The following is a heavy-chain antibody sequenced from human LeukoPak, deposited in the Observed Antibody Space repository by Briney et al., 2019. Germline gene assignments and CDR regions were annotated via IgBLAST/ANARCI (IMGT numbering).Heavy chain of an antibody. CDR1: GYTXTELS. J-gene: IGHJ4*02. CDR3: TTANRLTRDSSGYYPDS. D-gene: IGHD3-22*01. V-gene: IGHV1-24*01. Sequence: ASVKVSCKVSGYTXTELSTHGVRQAPGNGLERVGGFDPEDGEAIYAQKFQGRVTMTEDTSTDTAYMELSSLRSEDTAVYYCTTANRLTRDSSGYYPDSWGQGTLVTVSS. CDR2: FDPEDGEA.